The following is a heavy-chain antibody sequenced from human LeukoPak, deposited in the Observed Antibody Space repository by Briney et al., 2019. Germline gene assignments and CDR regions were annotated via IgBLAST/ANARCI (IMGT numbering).Heavy chain of an antibody. CDR3: ATDLRAAAGSKGGDY. CDR1: GGSFSGNF. J-gene: IGHJ4*02. V-gene: IGHV4-34*01. CDR2: INHSGST. Sequence: PSETLSLTCAVYGGSFSGNFWSWIRQPPGKGLEWIGEINHSGSTNYNPSLKSRVTISVDTSKNQFSLKLSSVTAADTAVYYCATDLRAAAGSKGGDYWGQGTLVTVSS. D-gene: IGHD6-13*01.